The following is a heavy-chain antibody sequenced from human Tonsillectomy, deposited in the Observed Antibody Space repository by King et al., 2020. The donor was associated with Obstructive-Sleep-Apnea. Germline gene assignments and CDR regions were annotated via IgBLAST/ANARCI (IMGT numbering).Heavy chain of an antibody. J-gene: IGHJ6*02. CDR2: FDPEDGKT. D-gene: IGHD3-10*01. CDR3: ATPGSYYSHYYYYGMDV. CDR1: GYTLIELS. Sequence: QLVQSGAEVKKPGASVKVSCKVSGYTLIELSIHWVRQAPGKGLQWMGGFDPEDGKTIYAQKFQGRVTMTEDTSTDTAYMELSSLRSEDTAVYYCATPGSYYSHYYYYGMDVWVQGTTVTVSS. V-gene: IGHV1-24*01.